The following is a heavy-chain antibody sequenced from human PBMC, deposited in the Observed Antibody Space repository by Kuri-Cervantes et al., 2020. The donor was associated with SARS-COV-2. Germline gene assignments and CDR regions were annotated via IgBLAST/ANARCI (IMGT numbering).Heavy chain of an antibody. J-gene: IGHJ4*02. CDR3: TQSGYYYDSSGYPNFDY. CDR2: IRSKAYGGTT. D-gene: IGHD3-22*01. CDR1: GFTFGDYA. V-gene: IGHV3-49*04. Sequence: GESLKISCTASGFTFGDYAMSWVRQAPGKGLEWVGFIRSKAYGGTTEYAASVKGRFTISRDDSKSIAYPQMNSLKTEDTAVYYCTQSGYYYDSSGYPNFDYWGQGTLVTVSS.